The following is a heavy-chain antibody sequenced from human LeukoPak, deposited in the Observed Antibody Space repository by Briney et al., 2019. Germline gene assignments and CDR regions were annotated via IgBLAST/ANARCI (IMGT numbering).Heavy chain of an antibody. D-gene: IGHD6-19*01. CDR3: ARHRRVAGSRSGYFDY. Sequence: GESLKISCKGSGYSFTSYWIAWVRQMPGEGLEWMGIISPGDSDTTYSPSFQGQVTISADKSISAAYLQWSSLKASDTAMYYCARHRRVAGSRSGYFDYWGQGTLVTVSS. CDR2: ISPGDSDT. J-gene: IGHJ4*02. V-gene: IGHV5-51*01. CDR1: GYSFTSYW.